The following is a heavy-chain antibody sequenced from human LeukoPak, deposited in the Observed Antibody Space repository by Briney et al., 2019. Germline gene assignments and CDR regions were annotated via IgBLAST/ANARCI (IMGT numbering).Heavy chain of an antibody. CDR1: GGSFSGYY. J-gene: IGHJ4*02. Sequence: PSETLSLTCAVYGGSFSGYYWSWIRQPPGKGLEWIGYIYYSGSTYYNPSLKSRVTISVDTSKNQFSLKLSSVTAADTAVYYCARGRQYWNDDYWGQGTLVTVSS. CDR3: ARGRQYWNDDY. D-gene: IGHD1-1*01. CDR2: IYYSGST. V-gene: IGHV4-30-4*08.